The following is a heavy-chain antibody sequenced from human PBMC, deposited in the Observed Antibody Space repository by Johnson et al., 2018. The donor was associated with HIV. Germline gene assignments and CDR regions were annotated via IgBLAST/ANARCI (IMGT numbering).Heavy chain of an antibody. D-gene: IGHD6-13*01. Sequence: VESVKGRFTISRDNAKYSLYLQMNSLRAEDTAVYYCARDLVRFSALIAAAGDDAFDIWGQGTMVTVSS. J-gene: IGHJ3*02. CDR3: ARDLVRFSALIAAAGDDAFDI. V-gene: IGHV3-7*01.